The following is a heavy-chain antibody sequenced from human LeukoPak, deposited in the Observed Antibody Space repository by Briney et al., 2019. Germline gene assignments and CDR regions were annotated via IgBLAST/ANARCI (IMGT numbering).Heavy chain of an antibody. CDR1: GGTFSSYS. CDR3: ARESEYCGGDCYLYYGMDV. Sequence: SVKVSCKASGGTFSSYSISWVRQAPGQGLEWMGRIIPILDIANYAQSFQGRVTISADKFTSTVYMELSSLRSEDTAVYYCARESEYCGGDCYLYYGMDVWGQGTTVTVSS. J-gene: IGHJ6*02. D-gene: IGHD2-21*02. CDR2: IIPILDIA. V-gene: IGHV1-69*04.